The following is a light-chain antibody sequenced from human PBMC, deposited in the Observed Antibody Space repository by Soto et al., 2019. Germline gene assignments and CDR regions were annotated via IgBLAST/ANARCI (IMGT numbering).Light chain of an antibody. Sequence: DIQMTHSPSSLSATVGDRVTMSCRASQFVDTYLNWFQQKPGKAPKLLISGASTLQTGVPSRFSGSGSGTDFALTISNLQPEDFATYYCQQSYSLPLTFGGGTKVDIK. J-gene: IGKJ4*01. CDR2: GAS. CDR3: QQSYSLPLT. CDR1: QFVDTY. V-gene: IGKV1-39*01.